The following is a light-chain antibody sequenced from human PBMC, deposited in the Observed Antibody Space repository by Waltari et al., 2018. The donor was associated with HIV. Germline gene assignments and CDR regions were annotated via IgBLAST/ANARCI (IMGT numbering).Light chain of an antibody. CDR1: ALPKRY. CDR3: YSRDSSGNSWV. V-gene: IGLV3-10*01. CDR2: EDS. Sequence: SYELTQPPSVSVSPGQTARITCSGGALPKRYAYWYQQKSGQAPVLVIYEDSKRPSGIPERFSGSSSGTMATLTISGAQVEDEADYYCYSRDSSGNSWVFGGGTKLTVL. J-gene: IGLJ3*02.